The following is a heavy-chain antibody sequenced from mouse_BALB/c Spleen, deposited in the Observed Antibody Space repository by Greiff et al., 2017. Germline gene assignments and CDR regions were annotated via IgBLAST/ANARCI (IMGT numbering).Heavy chain of an antibody. CDR3: ARWGYDGAMDY. J-gene: IGHJ4*01. Sequence: EVKLVESGGGLVQPGGSRKLSCAASGFTFSSFGMHWVRQAPEKGLEWVAYISSGSSTIYYAATVKGRFTISRDNPKNTLFLQMTILRSEDTAMYYCARWGYDGAMDYGGQGTSVTVSS. V-gene: IGHV5-17*02. D-gene: IGHD2-2*01. CDR2: ISSGSSTI. CDR1: GFTFSSFG.